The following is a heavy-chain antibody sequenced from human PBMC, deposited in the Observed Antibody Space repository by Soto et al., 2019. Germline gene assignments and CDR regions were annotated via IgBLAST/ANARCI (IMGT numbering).Heavy chain of an antibody. CDR2: INSDGSST. J-gene: IGHJ3*02. Sequence: GGSLRLSCAASGFTFSSYWMHWVRQAPGKGLVWVSRINSDGSSTSYADSVKGRFTISRDNAKNTLYLQMNSLRAEDTAVYYCAREGYCSGGSCYLGDDDAFDIWGQGTMVTVSS. V-gene: IGHV3-74*01. CDR3: AREGYCSGGSCYLGDDDAFDI. CDR1: GFTFSSYW. D-gene: IGHD2-15*01.